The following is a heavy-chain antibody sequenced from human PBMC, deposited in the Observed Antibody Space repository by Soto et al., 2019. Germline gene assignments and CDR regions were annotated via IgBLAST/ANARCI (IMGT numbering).Heavy chain of an antibody. CDR1: GFSLANYP. CDR3: AKGPHTNVGWPYYFES. D-gene: IGHD6-19*01. J-gene: IGHJ4*02. V-gene: IGHV3-48*02. Sequence: GGSLRLSCVAAGFSLANYPMNWVRQTPGKGLEWISYSSPRGDTIYYADSVEGRFTISRDNARNSLSLHMSSLRDEDSALYYCAKGPHTNVGWPYYFESWGQGVPVTVSS. CDR2: SSPRGDTI.